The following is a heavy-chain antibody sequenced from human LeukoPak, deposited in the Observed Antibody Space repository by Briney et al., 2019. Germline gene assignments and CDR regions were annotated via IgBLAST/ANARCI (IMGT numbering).Heavy chain of an antibody. D-gene: IGHD1-26*01. CDR2: IYPGDSDT. J-gene: IGHJ4*02. Sequence: GESLKSSCKGSGYSFTSYWIGWVRQMPGKGLEWMGIIYPGDSDTRYSPSFQGQVTISADKSISTAYLQWSSLKASDTAMYYCARADSGSYLAYYFDYWGQGTLVTVSS. V-gene: IGHV5-51*01. CDR1: GYSFTSYW. CDR3: ARADSGSYLAYYFDY.